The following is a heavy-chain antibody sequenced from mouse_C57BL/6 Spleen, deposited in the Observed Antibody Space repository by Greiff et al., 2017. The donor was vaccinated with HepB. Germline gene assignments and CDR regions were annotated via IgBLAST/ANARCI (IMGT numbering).Heavy chain of an antibody. CDR1: GFTFSDYG. Sequence: EVQRVESGGGLVKPGGSLKLSCAASGFTFSDYGMHWVRQAPEKGLEWVAYISSGSSTIYYADTVKGRFTISRDNAKNTLFLQMTSLRSEDTAMYYCARIYDGYYDAMDYWGQGTSVTVSS. CDR2: ISSGSSTI. J-gene: IGHJ4*01. D-gene: IGHD2-3*01. V-gene: IGHV5-17*01. CDR3: ARIYDGYYDAMDY.